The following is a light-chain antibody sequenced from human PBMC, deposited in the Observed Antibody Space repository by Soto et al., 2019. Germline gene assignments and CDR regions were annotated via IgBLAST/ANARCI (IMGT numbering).Light chain of an antibody. Sequence: DIQLTQSPSFLSASVGYRVTITCRASQGISSYLAWYQQKQGKAPKLLIYAASTLQSGVPSRFSGSGSGTEFTLTISSLQPADFATYYCQQLNSYPRTFGQGTKVEIK. CDR1: QGISSY. J-gene: IGKJ1*01. V-gene: IGKV1-9*01. CDR3: QQLNSYPRT. CDR2: AAS.